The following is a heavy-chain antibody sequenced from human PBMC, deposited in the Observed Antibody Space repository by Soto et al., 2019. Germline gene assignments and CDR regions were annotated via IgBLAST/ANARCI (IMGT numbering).Heavy chain of an antibody. CDR3: ATDLGLRRWVDAFDI. J-gene: IGHJ3*02. Sequence: QVQLVQSGAEGKKPGASVKVSCKVSGYTLPELSRHGGRQAPGKGLEWMGGFDPEDGETIYAQKFQGRVTMTEDTSTDTAYMELSSLRSEDTAVYYCATDLGLRRWVDAFDIWGQVTMVTVSS. CDR2: FDPEDGET. CDR1: GYTLPELS. V-gene: IGHV1-24*01. D-gene: IGHD7-27*01.